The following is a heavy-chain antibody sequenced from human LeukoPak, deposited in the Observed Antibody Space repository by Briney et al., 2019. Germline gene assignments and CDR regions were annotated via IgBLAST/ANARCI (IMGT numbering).Heavy chain of an antibody. CDR3: ARRPIASYYFDY. CDR1: GGPITSYY. CDR2: MYYSGSA. Sequence: SETLSLTCTVSGGPITSYYWSWIRQPPGKGLEWIGYMYYSGSANYNPSLKSRVTISVDTSKNQFSLNLNSVTAADTAVYYCARRPIASYYFDYWGQGTLVTVSS. V-gene: IGHV4-59*08. D-gene: IGHD2-21*01. J-gene: IGHJ4*02.